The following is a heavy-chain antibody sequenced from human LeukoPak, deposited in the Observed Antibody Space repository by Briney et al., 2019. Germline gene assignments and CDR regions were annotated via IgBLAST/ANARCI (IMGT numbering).Heavy chain of an antibody. CDR1: GGTFSSYA. J-gene: IGHJ5*02. CDR2: IIPIFGTA. D-gene: IGHD3-3*01. CDR3: ARAHSNPIRYDFWSGYYRTGHGLRGFDP. Sequence: SVKVSCKASGGTFSSYAISWVRQAPGQGLEWMGGIIPIFGTANYAQKFQGRVTITADESTSTAYMELSSLRSEDTAVYYCARAHSNPIRYDFWSGYYRTGHGLRGFDPWGQGTLVTVSS. V-gene: IGHV1-69*13.